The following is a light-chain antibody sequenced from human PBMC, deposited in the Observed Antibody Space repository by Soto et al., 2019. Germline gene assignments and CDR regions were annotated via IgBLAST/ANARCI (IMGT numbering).Light chain of an antibody. CDR1: TSNIGNNY. CDR3: AALDDSLSGVE. CDR2: RNN. Sequence: QSVLTQPPSASGTPGQRVTISCSGSTSNIGNNYAYWYQQLPGTAPKLLIYRNNQRHSGVPDRISGSKSGTSGFLVISGLRSEDEADYYCAALDDSLSGVEFGGGTQLPVL. V-gene: IGLV1-47*01. J-gene: IGLJ2*01.